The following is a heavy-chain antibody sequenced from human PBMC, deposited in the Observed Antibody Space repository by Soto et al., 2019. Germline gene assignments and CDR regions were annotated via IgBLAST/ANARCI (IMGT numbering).Heavy chain of an antibody. CDR2: ISYDGSNK. CDR3: AKAMVRGVMVGGFDS. Sequence: PGGSLRLSCSASGFTFSSYGMHWVRQAPGKGLEWVAGISYDGSNKYYADSVKGRFTISRDNSKNTLYLQMNSLRAEDTAVYYCAKAMVRGVMVGGFDSWGQGTMVTVS. V-gene: IGHV3-30*18. D-gene: IGHD3-10*01. CDR1: GFTFSSYG. J-gene: IGHJ3*02.